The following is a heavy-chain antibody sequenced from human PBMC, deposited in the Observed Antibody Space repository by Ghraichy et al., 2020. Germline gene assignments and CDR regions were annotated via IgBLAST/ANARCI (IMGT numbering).Heavy chain of an antibody. V-gene: IGHV4-61*01. CDR3: ARVSGADWFDP. D-gene: IGHD3-10*01. Sequence: ESLNISCTVSGGSVSSGTYYWSWIRQPPGKGLEWIGYFYYSGSTNYNPSLKSRVTISVDTSKNQFSLKLSSVTAADTAVYYCARVSGADWFDPWGQGTLVTVSS. CDR2: FYYSGST. CDR1: GGSVSSGTYY. J-gene: IGHJ5*02.